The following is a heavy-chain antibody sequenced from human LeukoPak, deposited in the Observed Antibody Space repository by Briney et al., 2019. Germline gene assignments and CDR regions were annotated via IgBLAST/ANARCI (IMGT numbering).Heavy chain of an antibody. J-gene: IGHJ6*03. CDR1: GGSISSYY. CDR2: IYYSGST. D-gene: IGHD3-3*01. CDR3: ARVPFLEWLRPYYYYMDV. V-gene: IGHV4-59*01. Sequence: PSETLSLTCTVAGGSISSYYWSWIRQPPGKGLEWIGYIYYSGSTNYNHSLKSRVTISVDTSKNQFSLKLSSVTAADTAVYYCARVPFLEWLRPYYYYMDVWGKGTTVTVSS.